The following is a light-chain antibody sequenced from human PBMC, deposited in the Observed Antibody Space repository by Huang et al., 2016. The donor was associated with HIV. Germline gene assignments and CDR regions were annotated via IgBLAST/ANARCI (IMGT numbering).Light chain of an antibody. CDR2: DAS. Sequence: EIVLTQSPATLSLSPGQRATLSCRASQSVSRYLAWYQQKPGQAPRLLIHDASDRATGIPARFSGTGSGTDFTLTISSLEPEEFAVYYCQQRSNWPLTFGGGTKAEIK. J-gene: IGKJ4*01. V-gene: IGKV3-11*01. CDR1: QSVSRY. CDR3: QQRSNWPLT.